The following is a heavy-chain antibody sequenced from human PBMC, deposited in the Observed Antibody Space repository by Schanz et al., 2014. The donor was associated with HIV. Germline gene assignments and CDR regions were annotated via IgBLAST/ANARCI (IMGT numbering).Heavy chain of an antibody. CDR1: EFIFSSYG. V-gene: IGHV3-33*08. D-gene: IGHD1-1*01. Sequence: VQLVESGGALVQPGRSLRLSCAASEFIFSSYGMHWVRQPPGKGLEWVSYIWYDGSKTYYVDSVKGRFTISRDNSKNTVYLQMNSLRVEDTAVYYCARFANWAFDIWGQGTTVTVSS. CDR3: ARFANWAFDI. CDR2: IWYDGSKT. J-gene: IGHJ3*02.